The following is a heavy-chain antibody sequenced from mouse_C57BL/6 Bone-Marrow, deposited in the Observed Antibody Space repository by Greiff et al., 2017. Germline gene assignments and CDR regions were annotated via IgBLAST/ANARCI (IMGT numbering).Heavy chain of an antibody. J-gene: IGHJ2*01. CDR1: GYAFSSYW. V-gene: IGHV1-80*01. CDR3: ARGAQATEDYFDY. CDR2: IYPGDGDT. Sequence: VKLMESGAELVKPGASVKISCKASGYAFSSYWMNWVKQRPGKGLEWIGQIYPGDGDTNYNGKFKGKATLTADKSSSTAYMQLSSLTSEDSAVYYCARGAQATEDYFDYWGQGTTLTVSS. D-gene: IGHD3-2*02.